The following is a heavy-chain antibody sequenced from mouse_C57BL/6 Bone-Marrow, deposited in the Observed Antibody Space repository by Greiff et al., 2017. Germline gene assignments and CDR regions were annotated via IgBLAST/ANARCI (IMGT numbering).Heavy chain of an antibody. CDR1: GYAFSSSW. CDR3: AGWDTTVPY. CDR2: IYPGDGDT. Sequence: VQLQQSGPELVKPGASVKISCKASGYAFSSSWMNWVKQRPGKGLEWIGRIYPGDGDTNYNGKFKGKATLTADKSSSTAYMQLSSLTSEDSAVYFCAGWDTTVPYWGQGTLVTVSA. J-gene: IGHJ3*01. D-gene: IGHD1-1*01. V-gene: IGHV1-82*01.